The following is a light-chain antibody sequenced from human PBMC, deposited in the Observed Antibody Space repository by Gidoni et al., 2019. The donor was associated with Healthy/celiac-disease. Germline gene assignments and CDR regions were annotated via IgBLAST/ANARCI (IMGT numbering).Light chain of an antibody. V-gene: IGLV1-47*01. CDR1: SSNIGSNY. CDR2: RNN. CDR3: AAWDDSLSGRWV. J-gene: IGLJ3*02. Sequence: QSVLTQPPSASGTPGHRVTISCSGSSSNIGSNYVYWYQPLPGTAPKLLIYRNNQRPSGVPDRFSGSKSGTSASLAISGLRSEDEADYYCAAWDDSLSGRWVFGGGTKLTVL.